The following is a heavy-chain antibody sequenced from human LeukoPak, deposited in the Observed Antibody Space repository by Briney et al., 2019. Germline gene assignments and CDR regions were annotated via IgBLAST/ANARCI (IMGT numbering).Heavy chain of an antibody. J-gene: IGHJ3*02. D-gene: IGHD1-7*01. CDR2: IYNSGST. CDR3: ARDLPRYNWNYADAFDI. Sequence: SETLSLICTVSGGSISSYYWSWIRQPPGKGLEWIGYIYNSGSTKYNPSLKSRVTISVDTSKNQFSLKLSSVTAADTAVYYCARDLPRYNWNYADAFDIWGQGTMVTVSS. CDR1: GGSISSYY. V-gene: IGHV4-4*08.